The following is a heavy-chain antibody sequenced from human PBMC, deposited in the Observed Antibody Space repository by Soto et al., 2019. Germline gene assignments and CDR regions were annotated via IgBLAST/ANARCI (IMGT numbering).Heavy chain of an antibody. CDR1: GDSISSVNW. D-gene: IGHD3-3*01. J-gene: IGHJ6*02. V-gene: IGHV4-4*02. Sequence: QVQLQESGPGLVKPSETLSLTCAVSGDSISSVNWWSWVRQSPGQGLEWIGDIYHTGITNYNPSLQSRVTISVDKFKNEFSLNLTSVTAADTAVYYCARGYDFAGFSPYGLDVWGQGTTVTVSS. CDR3: ARGYDFAGFSPYGLDV. CDR2: IYHTGIT.